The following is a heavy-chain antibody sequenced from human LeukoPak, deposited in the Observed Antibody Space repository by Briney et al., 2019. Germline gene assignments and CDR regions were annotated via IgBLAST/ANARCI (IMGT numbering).Heavy chain of an antibody. CDR3: TRVGSSGSVDY. V-gene: IGHV3-11*06. Sequence: GASLRLSCAASGFTFSDYYMSWIRQATGKGLEWVSYISSRTTDTNYVDSVKGRFTISRDNAKNSLYLHMNSLRAEDTAVYYCTRVGSSGSVDYWGQGTLVTVSS. CDR2: ISSRTTDT. J-gene: IGHJ4*02. D-gene: IGHD1-1*01. CDR1: GFTFSDYY.